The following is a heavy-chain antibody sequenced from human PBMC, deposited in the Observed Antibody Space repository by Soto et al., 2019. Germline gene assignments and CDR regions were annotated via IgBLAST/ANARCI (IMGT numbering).Heavy chain of an antibody. D-gene: IGHD6-6*01. CDR2: ISGSGGNT. CDR3: AKSITARPFDY. V-gene: IGHV3-23*01. Sequence: EVQLLESGGGLVQPGGSLRLSCTASGFTFSSYAMSWVRQAPGKGLEWVSAISGSGGNTYYADSVKGRFTISRDNSKNTLYLLMNSLRAEDTAVYYCAKSITARPFDYWGQGALVTVSS. J-gene: IGHJ4*02. CDR1: GFTFSSYA.